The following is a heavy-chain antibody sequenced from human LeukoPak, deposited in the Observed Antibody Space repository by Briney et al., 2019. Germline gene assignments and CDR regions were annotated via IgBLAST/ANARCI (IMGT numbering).Heavy chain of an antibody. CDR3: ARVTTGP. CDR2: MNPNSGNT. Sequence: ASVKVSCKASGYTFANHYMHWVRQARGQGLEWMGWMNPNSGNTGYAQKFQGRVTITRNTSISTAYMELSSLRSEDTAVYYCARVTTGPWGQGTLVTVSS. CDR1: GYTFANHY. V-gene: IGHV1-8*01. J-gene: IGHJ5*02. D-gene: IGHD4-17*01.